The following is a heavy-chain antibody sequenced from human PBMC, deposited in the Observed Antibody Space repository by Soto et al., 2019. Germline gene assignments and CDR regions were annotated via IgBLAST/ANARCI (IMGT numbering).Heavy chain of an antibody. Sequence: SETLSLTCTVSASSITKSSYYWGCIRQPPGKGLEWIGSIYYSGSTYYNPSLESRVTISVDTSKNQFSLKLSSVTAADTAVYYCATQEVGGSYVYTFDPWGQGTLVTVSS. CDR3: ATQEVGGSYVYTFDP. J-gene: IGHJ5*02. V-gene: IGHV4-39*01. D-gene: IGHD1-26*01. CDR2: IYYSGST. CDR1: ASSITKSSYY.